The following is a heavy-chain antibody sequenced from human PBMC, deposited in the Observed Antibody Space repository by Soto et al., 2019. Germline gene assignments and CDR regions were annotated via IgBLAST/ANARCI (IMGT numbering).Heavy chain of an antibody. D-gene: IGHD3-10*01. J-gene: IGHJ4*02. Sequence: ASVKVSCKASGYTFTGYYMHWVRQAPGQGLEWMGWINPNSGGTNYAQKFQGRVTMTRDTSISTAYMELSRLRSDDTAVYYCARVRQYYYGSGSYCLDYWGQGTLVTVSS. CDR3: ARVRQYYYGSGSYCLDY. CDR1: GYTFTGYY. V-gene: IGHV1-2*02. CDR2: INPNSGGT.